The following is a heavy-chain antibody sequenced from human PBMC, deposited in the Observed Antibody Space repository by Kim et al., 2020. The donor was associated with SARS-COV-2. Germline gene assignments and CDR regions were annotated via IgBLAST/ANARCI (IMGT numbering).Heavy chain of an antibody. CDR3: ARGDYGDYPFDY. J-gene: IGHJ4*02. D-gene: IGHD4-17*01. Sequence: GGSLRLSCAASGFTFSSYGMHWVRQAPGKGLEWVAVIWYDGSNKYYADSVKGRFTISRDNSKNTLYLQMNSLRAEDTAVYYCARGDYGDYPFDYWGQGTLVTVSS. CDR1: GFTFSSYG. V-gene: IGHV3-33*01. CDR2: IWYDGSNK.